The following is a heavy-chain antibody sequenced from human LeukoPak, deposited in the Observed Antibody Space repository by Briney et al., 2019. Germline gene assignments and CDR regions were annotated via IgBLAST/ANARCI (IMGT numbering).Heavy chain of an antibody. CDR1: GFTVSSSY. CDR2: IHSDGTT. Sequence: GSLRLSCAASGFTVSSSYMNWVRQAPGKGLEWVSVIHSDGTTYYADSVKGRFTISRDNSKNTLYLQMNSLRAEDTAVYYCARDPRAAAGSDAFDIWGQGTMVTVSS. J-gene: IGHJ3*02. D-gene: IGHD6-13*01. CDR3: ARDPRAAAGSDAFDI. V-gene: IGHV3-53*01.